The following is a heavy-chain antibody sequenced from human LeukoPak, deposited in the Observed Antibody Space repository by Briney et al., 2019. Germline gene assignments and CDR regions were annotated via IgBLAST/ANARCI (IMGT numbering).Heavy chain of an antibody. V-gene: IGHV4-39*01. CDR2: IYYSGST. Sequence: SETLSLTCTVSGGSISSSSYYWGWIRQPPGKGLEWIGSIYYSGSTYYNPSLKSRVTISVDTSKNQFSLKLSSVTAADTAVYYCARTVAEGTRYFDYWGQGTLVTVSS. J-gene: IGHJ4*02. CDR3: ARTVAEGTRYFDY. CDR1: GGSISSSSYY. D-gene: IGHD6-19*01.